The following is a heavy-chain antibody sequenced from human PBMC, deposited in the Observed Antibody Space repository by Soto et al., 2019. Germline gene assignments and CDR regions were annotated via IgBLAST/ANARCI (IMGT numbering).Heavy chain of an antibody. D-gene: IGHD3-10*01. CDR2: IYYSGST. V-gene: IGHV4-59*08. CDR1: GGSISSYY. J-gene: IGHJ3*02. Sequence: SETLSLTCTVSGGSISSYYWSWIRQPPGKGLECIGYIYYSGSTNYNPSLKSRVTISVDTSKNQFSLKLSSVTAADTAVYYCARRIKFRAYYYGSGRNDAFDIWGQGTMVTVSS. CDR3: ARRIKFRAYYYGSGRNDAFDI.